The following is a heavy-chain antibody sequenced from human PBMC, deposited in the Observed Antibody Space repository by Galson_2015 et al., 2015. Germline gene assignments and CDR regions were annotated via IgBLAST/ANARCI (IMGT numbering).Heavy chain of an antibody. CDR1: GFTFSAYA. CDR2: ISYDGTNK. J-gene: IGHJ4*02. CDR3: ASPRDHYDSSGYYGNFDY. V-gene: IGHV3-30-3*01. D-gene: IGHD3-22*01. Sequence: SLRLSCAASGFTFSAYAMHWVRQAPGKGLEWVAVISYDGTNKYYADSVKGRFTISRDNSKNTLYLQMNSLRVEDTAAYYCASPRDHYDSSGYYGNFDYWGQGTLVTVSS.